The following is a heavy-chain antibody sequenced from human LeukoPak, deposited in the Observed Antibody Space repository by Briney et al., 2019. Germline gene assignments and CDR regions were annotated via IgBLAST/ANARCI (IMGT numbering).Heavy chain of an antibody. D-gene: IGHD2-8*01. CDR1: GGSISNDY. CDR3: ARNALYAPFDY. CDR2: IYYSGST. Sequence: SETLSLTCTVSGGSISNDYWSWIRQPPGKGLEWIGDIYYSGSTNYIPSLKSRVTISIDKSNNQFSLRLRSVTAADTAVYYCARNALYAPFDYWGQGVLVTVSS. V-gene: IGHV4-59*08. J-gene: IGHJ4*02.